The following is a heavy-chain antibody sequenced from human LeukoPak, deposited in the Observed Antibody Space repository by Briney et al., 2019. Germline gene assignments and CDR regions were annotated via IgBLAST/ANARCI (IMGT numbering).Heavy chain of an antibody. Sequence: GGSLRLSCAASGFTFNNYAMSWVRQAPGKGLEWVSGISGSGDYTYYADSVKGRFTISRDNSKNTLYLQMNSLRAEDTAVYYCAKLTIIGSTPPYWERDYWGQGTLVTVSS. D-gene: IGHD1-7*01. CDR1: GFTFNNYA. CDR2: ISGSGDYT. CDR3: AKLTIIGSTPPYWERDY. J-gene: IGHJ4*02. V-gene: IGHV3-23*01.